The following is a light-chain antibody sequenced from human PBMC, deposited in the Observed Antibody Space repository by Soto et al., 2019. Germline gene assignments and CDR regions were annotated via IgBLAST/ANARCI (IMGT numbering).Light chain of an antibody. CDR2: GNN. CDR1: SSNIGVNT. J-gene: IGLJ3*02. CDR3: ATCDDSLNGLWV. Sequence: QSVLTQPPSASGTPGQGVTISCSGSSSNIGVNTVNWYQHLPGTAPKLLIYGNNQRPSGVPDRFSGSKSGTSASLAISGLQSEDEADYCCATCDDSLNGLWVFGGGTKLTVL. V-gene: IGLV1-44*01.